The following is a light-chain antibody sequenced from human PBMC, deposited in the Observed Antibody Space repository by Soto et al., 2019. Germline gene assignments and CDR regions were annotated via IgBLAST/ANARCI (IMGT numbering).Light chain of an antibody. CDR3: QQYNSYWT. J-gene: IGKJ1*01. V-gene: IGKV1-5*01. CDR1: QSSSSW. CDR2: DAS. Sequence: DIQMTQSPSTLSASVGDRVTITCRASQSSSSWLAWYQQKPGKAPKLLIYDASSLESGVPSRFSGSGSGTEFTLTISSLQPDDFATYSCQQYNSYWTFGQGTKVDIK.